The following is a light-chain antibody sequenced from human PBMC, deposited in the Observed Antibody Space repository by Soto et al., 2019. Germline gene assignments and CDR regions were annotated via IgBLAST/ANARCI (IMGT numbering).Light chain of an antibody. Sequence: EIVLTQSPGSLSLSPGERATLSCRASQTISNTYLGWYQQIAGQSPRLLIYGASSRAPGIPDRFSGTGSGTDFTLTISRVEPEDSAVYFCQQYVSSITFGQGTRLEIK. J-gene: IGKJ5*01. V-gene: IGKV3-20*01. CDR3: QQYVSSIT. CDR2: GAS. CDR1: QTISNTY.